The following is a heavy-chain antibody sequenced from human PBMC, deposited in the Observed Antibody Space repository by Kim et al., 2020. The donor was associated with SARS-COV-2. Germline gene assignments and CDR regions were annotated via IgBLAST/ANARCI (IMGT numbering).Heavy chain of an antibody. CDR2: IYYSGST. J-gene: IGHJ4*01. Sequence: SETLSLTCTVPGGSISSSSYYWGWIRQPPGKGLEWIGSIYYSGSTYYNPSLKSRVTISVDTSKNQFSLKLSSVTAADTAVYYCARRKGGRDSRGGFDYWG. V-gene: IGHV4-39*01. D-gene: IGHD6-13*01. CDR1: GGSISSSSYY. CDR3: ARRKGGRDSRGGFDY.